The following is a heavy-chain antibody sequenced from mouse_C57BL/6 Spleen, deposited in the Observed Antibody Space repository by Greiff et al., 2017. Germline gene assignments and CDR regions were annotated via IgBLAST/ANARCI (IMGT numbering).Heavy chain of an antibody. V-gene: IGHV1-59*01. Sequence: QVQLPQPGAELVRPGTSVKLSCKASGYTFPRYWMHWVKPRPGQGLEWIGVLDPSASYTNYNQKFKGKATLTVATSSSTAYMQLSSLTSEDSAVYYCARSTLYDGYYVDYWGQGTTLKVSS. CDR2: LDPSASYT. D-gene: IGHD2-3*01. J-gene: IGHJ2*01. CDR3: ARSTLYDGYYVDY. CDR1: GYTFPRYW.